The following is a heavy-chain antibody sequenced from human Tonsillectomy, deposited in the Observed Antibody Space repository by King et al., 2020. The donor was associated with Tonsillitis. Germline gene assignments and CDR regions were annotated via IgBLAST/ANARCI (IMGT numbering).Heavy chain of an antibody. Sequence: QLQESGPGLVKPSETLSLTCAVSGGSISSSNYYWGWIRQPPRKGLEWIGNIYYRGSTYSNPSLKSRVTISVDTSKNQISLKLRSVTAADTAVYYCARLIYYESSGYHYYFDYWGQGTLVTVSS. D-gene: IGHD3-22*01. V-gene: IGHV4-39*01. CDR2: IYYRGST. CDR3: ARLIYYESSGYHYYFDY. CDR1: GGSISSSNYY. J-gene: IGHJ4*02.